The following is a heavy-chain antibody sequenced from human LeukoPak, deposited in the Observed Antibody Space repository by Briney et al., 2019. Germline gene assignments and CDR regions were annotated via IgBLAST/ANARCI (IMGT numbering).Heavy chain of an antibody. CDR3: ARAGTGDRSAVFDY. J-gene: IGHJ4*02. D-gene: IGHD7-27*01. CDR2: INHNGYT. V-gene: IGHV4-34*01. CDR1: GGPFSGYY. Sequence: SETLSLTCAVYGGPFSGYYWNWIRQPPGKGLEWIGEINHNGYTNYNPSLESRVTISVDTSKNQFSLKVYSLTAADTAVYFCARAGTGDRSAVFDYWGQEILVAVSS.